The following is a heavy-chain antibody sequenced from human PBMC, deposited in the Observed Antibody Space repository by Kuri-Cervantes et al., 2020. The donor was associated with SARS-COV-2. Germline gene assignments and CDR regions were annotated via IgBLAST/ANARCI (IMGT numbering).Heavy chain of an antibody. Sequence: GSLRLSCAVSGYSISSGYYWGWIRQPPGKGLEWIGSIYHSGSTYYNPSLKSRVTISVDTSKNQFSLRLSSVTAADTAVYYCAGGFCSSTSCYNSVVDYWGQGTLVTVSS. CDR3: AGGFCSSTSCYNSVVDY. CDR2: IYHSGST. J-gene: IGHJ4*02. D-gene: IGHD2-2*01. V-gene: IGHV4-38-2*01. CDR1: GYSISSGYY.